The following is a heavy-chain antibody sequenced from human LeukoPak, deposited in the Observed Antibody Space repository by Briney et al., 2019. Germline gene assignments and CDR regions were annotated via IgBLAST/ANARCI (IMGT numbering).Heavy chain of an antibody. Sequence: GGSLRLSCAASGFTFSSYSMSWVRQAPGKGLEWVANINQDGSEKYYVDSVKGRFTISRDNAKNSLYLQMNSLRAEDTAVYYCAREFSSGWYEGSFDYWGQGTLVTVSS. CDR1: GFTFSSYS. J-gene: IGHJ4*02. CDR2: INQDGSEK. V-gene: IGHV3-7*01. D-gene: IGHD6-19*01. CDR3: AREFSSGWYEGSFDY.